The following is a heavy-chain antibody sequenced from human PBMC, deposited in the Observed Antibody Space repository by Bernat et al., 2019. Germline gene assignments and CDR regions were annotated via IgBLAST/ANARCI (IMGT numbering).Heavy chain of an antibody. D-gene: IGHD6-19*01. CDR2: ISSSSYI. Sequence: EVQLVESGGGLVKPGGSLRLSCAASGFTFSSYSMNWVRQAPGKGLEWVSSISSSSYIYYADSVKGRFTISRDNAKNSLYLQMNSLRVEDTAVYYCARASSSGWYLYYWGQGTLVTVSS. V-gene: IGHV3-21*01. J-gene: IGHJ4*02. CDR1: GFTFSSYS. CDR3: ARASSSGWYLYY.